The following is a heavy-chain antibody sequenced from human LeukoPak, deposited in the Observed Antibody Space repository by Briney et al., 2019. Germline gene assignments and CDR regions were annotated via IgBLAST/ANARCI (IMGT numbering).Heavy chain of an antibody. V-gene: IGHV1-8*02. D-gene: IGHD3/OR15-3a*01. CDR3: ARPRSVSGHDGMDV. J-gene: IGHJ6*02. Sequence: ASVKVSCKASGYTFTSYGISWLRQAPGQGLEWMGWMNPNSGNTGYAQKFQGRVTMTRNTSISTAYMELSSLRSEDTAVYYCARPRSVSGHDGMDVWGQGTTVTVSS. CDR2: MNPNSGNT. CDR1: GYTFTSYG.